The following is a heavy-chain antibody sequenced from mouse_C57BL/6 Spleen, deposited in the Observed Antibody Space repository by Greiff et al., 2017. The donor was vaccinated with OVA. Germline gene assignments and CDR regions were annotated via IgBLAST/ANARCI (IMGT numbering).Heavy chain of an antibody. J-gene: IGHJ2*01. V-gene: IGHV5-16*01. CDR1: GFTFSDYY. Sequence: EVQVVESEGGLVQPGSSMKLSCTASGFTFSDYYMAWVRQVPEKGLEWVANINYDGSSTYYLDSLKSRFIISRDNAKNILYLQMSSLKSEDTATYYCARGTHETAQVYYFDYWGQGTTLTVSS. CDR3: ARGTHETAQVYYFDY. CDR2: INYDGSST. D-gene: IGHD3-2*02.